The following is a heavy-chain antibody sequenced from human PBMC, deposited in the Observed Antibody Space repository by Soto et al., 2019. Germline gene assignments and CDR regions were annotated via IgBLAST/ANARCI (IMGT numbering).Heavy chain of an antibody. J-gene: IGHJ4*02. CDR1: GFTFSSYG. Sequence: GGSLRLSCAASGFTFSSYGMHWVRQAPGEGLEWVAIISYDGNYKHHADSVKGRFTISRDNSKNTLYLQMNSLRAEDTAVYYCGKVSTYYYDSTFAYWGQGTLVTVSS. CDR2: ISYDGNYK. CDR3: GKVSTYYYDSTFAY. D-gene: IGHD3-22*01. V-gene: IGHV3-30*18.